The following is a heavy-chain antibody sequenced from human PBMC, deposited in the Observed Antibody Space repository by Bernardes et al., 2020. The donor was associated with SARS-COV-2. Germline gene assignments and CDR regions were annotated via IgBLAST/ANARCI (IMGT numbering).Heavy chain of an antibody. Sequence: GGSLRLSCAASGFTFSTYAMHWVRQAPGKGLEWVAVLSYDGSNKYYADSVKGRFTISRDNSKNTLYLQMNSLRTEDTAVYYCARAQQWLYYFDYWGQGTLVTVSS. CDR2: LSYDGSNK. V-gene: IGHV3-30-3*01. D-gene: IGHD6-19*01. CDR1: GFTFSTYA. CDR3: ARAQQWLYYFDY. J-gene: IGHJ4*02.